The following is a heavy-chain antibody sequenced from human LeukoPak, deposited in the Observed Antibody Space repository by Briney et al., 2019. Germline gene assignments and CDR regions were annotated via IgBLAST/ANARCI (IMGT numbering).Heavy chain of an antibody. D-gene: IGHD6-13*01. CDR3: ARTYSSSWGIIDF. J-gene: IGHJ4*02. Sequence: GGSLRLSCAASGFTFSSYGMHCVRQAPGKGLEWVAFIRYDGSIKYYADSVKGRFTISRDNSKNTLYLQMDSLRAEDTAVYYCARTYSSSWGIIDFWGQGTLVTVSS. CDR2: IRYDGSIK. V-gene: IGHV3-30*02. CDR1: GFTFSSYG.